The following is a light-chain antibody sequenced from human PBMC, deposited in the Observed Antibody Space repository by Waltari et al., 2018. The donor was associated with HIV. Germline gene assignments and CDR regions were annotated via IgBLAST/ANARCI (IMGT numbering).Light chain of an antibody. CDR2: DAS. V-gene: IGKV3-11*01. Sequence: EIVLTQSPATLSLSPGERATLSCRASQSVSRNLAWHQQKPGQAPRLLIYDASNRATGIPARFSGSGSGTDFTLTISSLEPEDFAVYYCQQRSNWPPWTFGQGTKVEIK. CDR1: QSVSRN. J-gene: IGKJ1*01. CDR3: QQRSNWPPWT.